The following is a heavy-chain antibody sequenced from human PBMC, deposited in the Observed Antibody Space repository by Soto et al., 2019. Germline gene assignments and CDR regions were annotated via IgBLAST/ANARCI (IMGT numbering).Heavy chain of an antibody. CDR2: ISASGRYT. Sequence: PLVTRRLSGFASGRTFSTSAMPRVLPHPEKGMEWLSLISASGRYTDYADSVKGRFTMSRDNSKSAVYLQMTRLRGDDTAVYYCAKDPPSQHIPPDFGIAVCDQRTTVTVAS. CDR3: AKDPPSQHIPPDFGIAV. J-gene: IGHJ6*02. V-gene: IGHV3-23*01. CDR1: GRTFSTSA.